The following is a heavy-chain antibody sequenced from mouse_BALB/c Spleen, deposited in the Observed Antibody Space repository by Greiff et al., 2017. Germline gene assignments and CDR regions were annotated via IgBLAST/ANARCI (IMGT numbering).Heavy chain of an antibody. V-gene: IGHV5-17*02. Sequence: EVQVVESGGGLVQPGGSRKLSCAASGFTFSSFGMHWVRQAPEKGLEWVAYISSGSSTIYYADTVKGRFTISRDNPKNTLFLQMTSLRSEDTAMYYCARGGLNGNFDYWGQGTTLTVSS. D-gene: IGHD2-1*01. J-gene: IGHJ2*01. CDR2: ISSGSSTI. CDR1: GFTFSSFG. CDR3: ARGGLNGNFDY.